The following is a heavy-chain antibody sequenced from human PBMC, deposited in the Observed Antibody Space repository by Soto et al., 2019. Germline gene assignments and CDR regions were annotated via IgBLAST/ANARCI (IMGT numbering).Heavy chain of an antibody. Sequence: ASVKVSCKASGYTFTSYDINWVRQATGQGLEWMGWMNPNSGNTGYAQKFQGRVTMTRNTSISTAYMELSSLRSEDTAVYYCARAITNWNYGYYYYYMDVWGKGTTVTV. CDR1: GYTFTSYD. V-gene: IGHV1-8*01. CDR2: MNPNSGNT. D-gene: IGHD1-7*01. J-gene: IGHJ6*03. CDR3: ARAITNWNYGYYYYYMDV.